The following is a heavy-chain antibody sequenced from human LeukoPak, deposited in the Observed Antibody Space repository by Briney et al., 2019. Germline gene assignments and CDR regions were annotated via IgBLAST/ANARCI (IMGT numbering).Heavy chain of an antibody. J-gene: IGHJ4*02. CDR2: IHYSGST. Sequence: PSETLSLTCAVSGYSISSAFYWGWIRQSPGKGLEWIGTIHYSGSTTYNPSLKSRVTISVDTSKNQFSLKLRSVTAADTAVYYCARGFRGDNFDYWGQGTLVTVSS. V-gene: IGHV4-38-2*01. CDR1: GYSISSAFY. CDR3: ARGFRGDNFDY. D-gene: IGHD7-27*01.